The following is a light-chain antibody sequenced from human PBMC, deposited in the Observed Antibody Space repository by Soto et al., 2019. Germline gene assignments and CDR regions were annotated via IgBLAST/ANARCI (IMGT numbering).Light chain of an antibody. CDR2: AAS. CDR3: HHYDSSPPYT. V-gene: IGKV3-20*01. CDR1: RTFASSY. Sequence: EIGLTQSPATLSLSPGERATLSCRASRTFASSYLASYQHKPGQAPRLLIYAASSRATGIPDRFIGSGSGADFTLTISRLESDDSAVYYCHHYDSSPPYTFGQGTKLEIK. J-gene: IGKJ2*01.